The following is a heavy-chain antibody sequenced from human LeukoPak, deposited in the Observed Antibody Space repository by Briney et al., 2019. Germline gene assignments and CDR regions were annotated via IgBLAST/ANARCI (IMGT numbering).Heavy chain of an antibody. D-gene: IGHD2/OR15-2a*01. CDR2: INHSGST. CDR3: ARGILLLP. CDR1: GGSFSGYY. V-gene: IGHV4-34*01. J-gene: IGHJ5*02. Sequence: PSETLSLTCAVYGGSFSGYYWSWIRQPPGKGLEWIGEINHSGSTNYNPSLKSRVPISVATSKNHFSRKLGSVTAGDRAVYSCARGILLLPWGRGTRVPVPS.